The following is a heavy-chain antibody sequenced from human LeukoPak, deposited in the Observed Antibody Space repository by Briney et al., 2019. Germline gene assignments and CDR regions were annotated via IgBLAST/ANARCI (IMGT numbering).Heavy chain of an antibody. CDR1: GFTFSRYW. CDR3: ARFAKGYGSGDIDY. CDR2: IKQDGDQK. V-gene: IGHV3-7*01. D-gene: IGHD3-10*01. J-gene: IGHJ4*02. Sequence: GGSLRLSCVASGFTFSRYWMSWVRQAPGKGLEWVANIKQDGDQKHYVASVRGRFIITRDNAKNSLHLQMNRLRAEDTAVYYCARFAKGYGSGDIDYWGQGTLVTVSS.